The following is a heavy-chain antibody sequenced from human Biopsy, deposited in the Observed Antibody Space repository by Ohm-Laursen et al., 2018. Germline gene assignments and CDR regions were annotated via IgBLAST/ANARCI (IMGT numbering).Heavy chain of an antibody. CDR3: ARGEGSSWFDP. CDR1: GYSLSTFG. Sequence: SVKVSCKASGYSLSTFGLNWVRQAPGLGLEWMGGIIPIPNVATYAQKFQGRITITADESTSTAYMELNSLTSDDTAVYFCARGEGSSWFDPWGHGTLVTVSS. V-gene: IGHV1-69*10. D-gene: IGHD1-26*01. CDR2: IIPIPNVA. J-gene: IGHJ5*02.